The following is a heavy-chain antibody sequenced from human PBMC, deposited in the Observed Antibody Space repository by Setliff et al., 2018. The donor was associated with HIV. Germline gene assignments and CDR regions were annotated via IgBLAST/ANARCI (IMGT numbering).Heavy chain of an antibody. D-gene: IGHD3-10*01. CDR2: IPYNGST. CDR1: GGSISSSSYY. CDR3: ARDGPLEGSYRYYYYYMDV. Sequence: SETLSLTCTVSGGSISSSSYYWGWIRQPPGKGLEWIVSIPYNGSTNYNPSLKSRVIISVDTSKNQFSLKLSSVTAADTAVYYCARDGPLEGSYRYYYYYMDVWGKGTTVTVSS. V-gene: IGHV4-39*07. J-gene: IGHJ6*03.